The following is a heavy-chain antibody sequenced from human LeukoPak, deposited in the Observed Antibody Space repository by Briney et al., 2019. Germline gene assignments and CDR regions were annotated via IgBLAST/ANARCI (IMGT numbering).Heavy chain of an antibody. J-gene: IGHJ4*02. V-gene: IGHV3-30*02. CDR2: IRYDGSNK. Sequence: GGSLRLSCAASGFTFSSYGMHWVRQAPGKGLEWVAFIRYDGSNKYYADSVKGRFTSSRDNSKNTLYLQINSLRAEDTAVYYCASFRGVGWDFVYWGQGTLVTVSS. D-gene: IGHD3-10*01. CDR1: GFTFSSYG. CDR3: ASFRGVGWDFVY.